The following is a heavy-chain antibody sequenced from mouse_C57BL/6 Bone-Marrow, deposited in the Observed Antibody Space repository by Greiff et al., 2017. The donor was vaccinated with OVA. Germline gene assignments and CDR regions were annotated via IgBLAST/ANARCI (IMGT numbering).Heavy chain of an antibody. CDR1: GFTFTDYY. Sequence: DVKLVESGGGLVQPGGSLSLSCAASGFTFTDYYMSWVRQPPGKALEWLGFIRNKANGYTTQYSASVKGRFTISRDNSQSILYLQMNALRAEDSATYYCARYISGSSWDYWGQGTTLTVSS. CDR2: IRNKANGYTT. V-gene: IGHV7-3*01. D-gene: IGHD1-1*01. J-gene: IGHJ2*01. CDR3: ARYISGSSWDY.